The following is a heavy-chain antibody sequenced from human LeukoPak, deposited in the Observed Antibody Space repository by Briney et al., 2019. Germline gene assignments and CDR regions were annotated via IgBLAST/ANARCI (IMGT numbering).Heavy chain of an antibody. CDR1: GGTFSSYA. CDR3: ARTRRRGSGSYFPFDY. D-gene: IGHD3-10*01. J-gene: IGHJ4*02. Sequence: SVKVSCKASGGTFSSYAISWVRQAPGQGLEWMGRIIPILGIANYAQKFQGRVTITADKSTSTAYMELSSLRSEDTAVYYCARTRRRGSGSYFPFDYWGQGTLVTASS. CDR2: IIPILGIA. V-gene: IGHV1-69*04.